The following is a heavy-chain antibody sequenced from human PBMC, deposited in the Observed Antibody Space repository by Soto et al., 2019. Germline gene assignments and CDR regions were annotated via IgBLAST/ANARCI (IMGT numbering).Heavy chain of an antibody. CDR3: AKETTRFAVPPALDY. Sequence: QVQLVESGGGVVQPGRSLRLSCEASGYTFSSYAIHWVRLAAGKGLEWVAGISYDGRNTFYADSVKGRFTISRDNSKNTLSLQMNSLRAEDTAVYYCAKETTRFAVPPALDYWGQGTLVTVS. V-gene: IGHV3-30*18. D-gene: IGHD1-1*01. CDR2: ISYDGRNT. CDR1: GYTFSSYA. J-gene: IGHJ4*02.